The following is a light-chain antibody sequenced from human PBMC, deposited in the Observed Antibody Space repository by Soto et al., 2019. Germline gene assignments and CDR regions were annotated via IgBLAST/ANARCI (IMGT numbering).Light chain of an antibody. CDR1: SSNIGNNA. Sequence: QSVLTQPPSVSDAPRQRVTISCSGSSSNIGNNAVNWYQQLPGKAPKLLIYYDDLLPSGVSDRFSGSKSGTSASLAISGLQSEDEADYYCAAWDDSLNADVFGTGTKLTVL. CDR3: AAWDDSLNADV. V-gene: IGLV1-36*01. CDR2: YDD. J-gene: IGLJ1*01.